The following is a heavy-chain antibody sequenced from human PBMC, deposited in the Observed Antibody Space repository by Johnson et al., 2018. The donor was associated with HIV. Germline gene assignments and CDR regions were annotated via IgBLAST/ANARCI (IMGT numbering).Heavy chain of an antibody. CDR3: AKDLNVGELFFPTHDAFDI. V-gene: IGHV3-30*02. J-gene: IGHJ3*02. Sequence: VQLVESGGGLIQPGGSLRLSCAASGFTFSSYGMHWVRQAPGKGLEWVTFIQYDGSNKYYADSVKGRFTISRDNSKNTLYLQMNSLRAEDTAIYYCAKDLNVGELFFPTHDAFDIWGQGTMVTVSS. D-gene: IGHD3-10*01. CDR2: IQYDGSNK. CDR1: GFTFSSYG.